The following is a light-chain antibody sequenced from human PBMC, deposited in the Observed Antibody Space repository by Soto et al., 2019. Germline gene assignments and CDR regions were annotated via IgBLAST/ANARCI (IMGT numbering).Light chain of an antibody. CDR3: QHRASWPLT. J-gene: IGKJ4*01. Sequence: PGARANLSCGASQSIGRELAWYQQKVGQPPRLVIYDASNRATDFPVRFSGSGSGTDFTLTISSLEPEDFATYYCQHRASWPLTFGGWTKVEIK. V-gene: IGKV3-11*01. CDR1: QSIGRE. CDR2: DAS.